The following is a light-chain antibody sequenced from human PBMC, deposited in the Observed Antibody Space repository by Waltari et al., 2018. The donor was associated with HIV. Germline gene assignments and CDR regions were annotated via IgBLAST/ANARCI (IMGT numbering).Light chain of an antibody. Sequence: VLTQSPGTLSLSPGERVTLSCGASQSISNSLAWYQQKPGQAPRLLVYDASIRATGIPDRFSGSGSGTYFTLTITRLEPEDLALYFCLQYARSPRTFGQGTKVKI. CDR3: LQYARSPRT. CDR2: DAS. J-gene: IGKJ1*01. CDR1: QSISNS. V-gene: IGKV3-20*01.